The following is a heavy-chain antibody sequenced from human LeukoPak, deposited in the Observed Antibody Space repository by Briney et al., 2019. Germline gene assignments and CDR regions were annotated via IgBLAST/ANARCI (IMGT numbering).Heavy chain of an antibody. J-gene: IGHJ6*02. Sequence: PGASLRLSCAASGFTFSSYAMSWVRQAPGKGLEWVSAISGSGGSTYYADSVKGRFTISRDNSKNTLYLQMNSLRAEDTAVYYCAKGPRSTQGDGDGERLSKRRYYYGMDVWGQGTTVTVSS. V-gene: IGHV3-23*01. D-gene: IGHD3-3*01. CDR1: GFTFSSYA. CDR2: ISGSGGST. CDR3: AKGPRSTQGDGDGERLSKRRYYYGMDV.